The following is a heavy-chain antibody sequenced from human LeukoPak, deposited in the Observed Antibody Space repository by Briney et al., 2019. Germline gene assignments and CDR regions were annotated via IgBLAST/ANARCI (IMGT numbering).Heavy chain of an antibody. CDR2: ISGSGGST. CDR3: AKGSYYDSSGLWAY. D-gene: IGHD3-22*01. Sequence: GGSLRLSCAASGFTFSSYAMSWVREAPGKGGEWVSAISGSGGSTYYADPVKGRFTISRDNSNNTLYLQMNSLRAEDTAVYYCAKGSYYDSSGLWAYWGQGTLVTVSS. J-gene: IGHJ4*02. V-gene: IGHV3-23*01. CDR1: GFTFSSYA.